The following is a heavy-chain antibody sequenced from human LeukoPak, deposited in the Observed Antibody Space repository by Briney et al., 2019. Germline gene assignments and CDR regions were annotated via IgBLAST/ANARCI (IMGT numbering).Heavy chain of an antibody. J-gene: IGHJ4*02. D-gene: IGHD3-16*02. CDR2: IWYDGSNK. V-gene: IGHV3-33*01. Sequence: QPGRSLRLSCAASGFTFSSYGMHWVRQAPGKGLEWVADIWYDGSNKYYADSVKGRFTISRDNSKNTLYLQMNSLRAEDTAVYYCASIGNPDYWGQGTLVTVSS. CDR3: ASIGNPDY. CDR1: GFTFSSYG.